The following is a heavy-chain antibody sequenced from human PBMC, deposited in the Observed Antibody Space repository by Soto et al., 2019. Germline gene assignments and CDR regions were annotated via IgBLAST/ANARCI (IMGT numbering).Heavy chain of an antibody. D-gene: IGHD3-22*01. CDR3: ARDSGSPTTGDGTFDI. V-gene: IGHV4-59*01. J-gene: IGHJ3*02. CDR2: VSYSVTT. CDR1: GGSFSTYY. Sequence: PXASLSLTCTVSGGSFSTYYWSWIRQPPGKGLEWIGYVSYSVTTNYSPSLKSRVTISLDTSKNEFSLKLRSATAADTAVYYCARDSGSPTTGDGTFDIWGPRTMVTVSS.